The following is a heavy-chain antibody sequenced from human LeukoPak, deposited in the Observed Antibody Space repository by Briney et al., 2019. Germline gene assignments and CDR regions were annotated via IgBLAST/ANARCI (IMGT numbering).Heavy chain of an antibody. V-gene: IGHV4-59*01. CDR2: IYYSGTT. D-gene: IGHD3-22*01. J-gene: IGHJ6*02. CDR3: ARSYDSRGYYYYGMDV. CDR1: GGSLSSYY. Sequence: SETLSLTCTVSGGSLSSYYWSWIRQPPGKGLEWIGFIYYSGTTKYTPSLRSRVTISLDTSKNQFSLKLNSVTAADTAVYYCARSYDSRGYYYYGMDVWGQGTTVTVSS.